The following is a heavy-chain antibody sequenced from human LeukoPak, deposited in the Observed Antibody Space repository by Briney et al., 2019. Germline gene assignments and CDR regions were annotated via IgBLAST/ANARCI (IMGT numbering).Heavy chain of an antibody. J-gene: IGHJ5*02. CDR2: ITTYNGNT. V-gene: IGHV1-18*01. D-gene: IGHD1-26*01. Sequence: ASVKVSCKASGYTFTSYPISWVRQAPGQGLEWMGWITTYNGNTNYAQKLQGRVTMTTDTSTSTAYMDLRGLRSDDTAVYYCARVLELDWFDPWGQATLVTVSS. CDR1: GYTFTSYP. CDR3: ARVLELDWFDP.